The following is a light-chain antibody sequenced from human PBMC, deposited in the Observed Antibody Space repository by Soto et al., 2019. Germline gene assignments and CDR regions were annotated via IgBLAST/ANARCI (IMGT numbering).Light chain of an antibody. V-gene: IGKV3-20*01. Sequence: EIVLTQSPGTLSLSPGERATLSCRASQSVSSSYLAWYQQKPGQAPRLLIYGASSRATGIPDRFSGSGSGTDFTLTISRLEPEDFAVYYCQQYGSSPTCTCGQGTKVEIK. CDR2: GAS. CDR1: QSVSSSY. CDR3: QQYGSSPTCT. J-gene: IGKJ1*01.